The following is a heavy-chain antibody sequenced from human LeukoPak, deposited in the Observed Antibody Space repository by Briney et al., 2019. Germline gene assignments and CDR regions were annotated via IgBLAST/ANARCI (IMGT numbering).Heavy chain of an antibody. V-gene: IGHV1-2*02. Sequence: ASVKVSCKASGYTFTGYYMHWVRQAPGQGLAWMGWINLDTGATDIAQKFQGRVTMTSDTSISAAYMELSRLRSDDTAVYYCTRDHCSYINCYEDYYYGMDVWGQGTTVTVSS. CDR1: GYTFTGYY. D-gene: IGHD2-2*01. J-gene: IGHJ6*02. CDR3: TRDHCSYINCYEDYYYGMDV. CDR2: INLDTGAT.